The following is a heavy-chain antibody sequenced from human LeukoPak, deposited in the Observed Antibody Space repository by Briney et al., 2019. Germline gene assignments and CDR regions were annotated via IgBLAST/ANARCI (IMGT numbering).Heavy chain of an antibody. CDR2: ISASGP. D-gene: IGHD3-10*01. CDR1: GFTFSNCA. J-gene: IGHJ5*02. CDR3: ARDVMVRGVPWFDP. V-gene: IGHV3-23*01. Sequence: GGSLRLSCAASGFTFSNCAMSWVRQAPGKGLEWVSTISASGPYYADAVRGRFTISRDNSKNTLYLQMNSLRAEDTAVYYCARDVMVRGVPWFDPWGQGTLVTVSS.